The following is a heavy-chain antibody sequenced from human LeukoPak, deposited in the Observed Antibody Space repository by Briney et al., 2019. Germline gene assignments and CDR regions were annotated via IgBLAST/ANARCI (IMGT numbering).Heavy chain of an antibody. V-gene: IGHV3-21*01. Sequence: PGGSLRLSCAASGFTFSSYSMIWVRQAPGKGLEWVSSISGTSRSTYIYYADSVKGRFTISRDNAENSLYLQMNSLRAEDTAVYYCARPSINDYGDFGYWGQGTLVTVSS. CDR1: GFTFSSYS. CDR2: ISGTSRSTYI. CDR3: ARPSINDYGDFGY. D-gene: IGHD4-17*01. J-gene: IGHJ4*02.